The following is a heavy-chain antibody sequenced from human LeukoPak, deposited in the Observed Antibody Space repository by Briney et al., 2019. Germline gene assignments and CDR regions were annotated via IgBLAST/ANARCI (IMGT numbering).Heavy chain of an antibody. V-gene: IGHV3-74*01. J-gene: IGHJ3*02. CDR1: GFTFSSYW. D-gene: IGHD4-17*01. CDR3: ARGHGDYADAFDI. Sequence: TGGSLRLSCAASGFTFSSYWMHWVRQAPGKGLVWVSRINSDGSSTSYADSVKGRFTISRDNAKNTLYLQMNSLRAEDTAVYYCARGHGDYADAFDIWGQGTMVTVSS. CDR2: INSDGSST.